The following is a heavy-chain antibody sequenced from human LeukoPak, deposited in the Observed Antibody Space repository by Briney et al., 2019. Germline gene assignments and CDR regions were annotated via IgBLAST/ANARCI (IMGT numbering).Heavy chain of an antibody. V-gene: IGHV3-64*01. CDR3: ARDVWGRLFYYYYMDV. CDR2: ISSDGGST. CDR1: GFTFSSYA. J-gene: IGHJ6*03. Sequence: PGGSLRLSCAASGFTFSSYAMHWVRQAPGKGLEYVSAISSDGGSTHYANSVKGRFTISRDNSKNTLYLQMGSLRAEDMAVYYCARDVWGRLFYYYYMDVWGKGTTVTISS. D-gene: IGHD3-16*01.